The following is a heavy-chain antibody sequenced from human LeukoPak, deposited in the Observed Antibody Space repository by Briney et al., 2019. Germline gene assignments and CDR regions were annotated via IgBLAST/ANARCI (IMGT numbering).Heavy chain of an antibody. D-gene: IGHD1-26*01. Sequence: PSETLSLTCAVYGGSFSGYYWSWIRQPPGKGLEWIGEINHSGSANYNPSLKSRVTISVDTSKNQFSLKLSSVPAADTAVYYCARARRWELRRGAYFDYWGQGTLVTVSS. V-gene: IGHV4-34*01. CDR3: ARARRWELRRGAYFDY. CDR2: INHSGSA. CDR1: GGSFSGYY. J-gene: IGHJ4*02.